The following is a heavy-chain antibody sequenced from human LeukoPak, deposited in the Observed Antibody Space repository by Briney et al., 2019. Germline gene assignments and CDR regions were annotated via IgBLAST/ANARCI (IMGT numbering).Heavy chain of an antibody. CDR2: ISYSGGST. D-gene: IGHD6-19*01. V-gene: IGHV3-23*01. CDR1: GFTFSSYA. Sequence: PGGTLRLSCEASGFTFSSYAMSWVRQAPGKGLEWVSGISYSGGSTYYADSVKGRFTISRDNSKNTLYLQMNSLRAEDTAVYYCAKDQRSIAVAGYFDYWGQGTLVTVSS. J-gene: IGHJ4*02. CDR3: AKDQRSIAVAGYFDY.